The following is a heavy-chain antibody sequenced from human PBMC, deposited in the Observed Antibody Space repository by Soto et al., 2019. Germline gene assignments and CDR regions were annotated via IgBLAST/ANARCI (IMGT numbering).Heavy chain of an antibody. D-gene: IGHD5-12*01. CDR2: IIPILGIA. J-gene: IGHJ4*02. CDR1: GGTFSSYT. Sequence: QVQLVQSGAEVKKPGSSVKVSCKASGGTFSSYTISWVRQAPGQGLEWMGRIIPILGIANYAQKFQGRVTITAEKSTSTAYMELSSLRTEDKAVYYCAGGYREAGYWGQGPLVTVSS. V-gene: IGHV1-69*02. CDR3: AGGYREAGY.